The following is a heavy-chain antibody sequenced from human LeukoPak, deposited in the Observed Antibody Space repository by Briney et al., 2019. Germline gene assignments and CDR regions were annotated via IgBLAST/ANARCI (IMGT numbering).Heavy chain of an antibody. CDR3: ARAVGATDFWYFDL. V-gene: IGHV3-30-3*01. CDR1: GFPFSSYS. Sequence: PGRSLRLSCAASGFPFSSYSMHWVRQAPGKGLEWVALISYDGSNEYSADSVKGRFTISRDNSKNTLYLQMNSLSIQDTAVFYCARAVGATDFWYFDLWGRGTLVTVSS. J-gene: IGHJ2*01. D-gene: IGHD1-26*01. CDR2: ISYDGSNE.